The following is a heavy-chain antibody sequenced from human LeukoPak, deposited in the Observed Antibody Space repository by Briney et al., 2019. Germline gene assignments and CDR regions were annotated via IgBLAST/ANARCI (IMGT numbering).Heavy chain of an antibody. Sequence: SETLSLTCTVSDVSLNSYYWSWIRQPPGKGLEWIGFIYYSGITDYNSSLKSRVTFSLDTAKSQISPQLNSVTAADAAIYYCARDQIGSSGYGMDVWGQGTTVTVSS. CDR2: IYYSGIT. V-gene: IGHV4-59*01. CDR3: ARDQIGSSGYGMDV. J-gene: IGHJ6*02. D-gene: IGHD3-10*01. CDR1: DVSLNSYY.